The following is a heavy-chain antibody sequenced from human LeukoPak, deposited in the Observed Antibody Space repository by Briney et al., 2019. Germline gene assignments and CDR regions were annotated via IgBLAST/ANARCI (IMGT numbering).Heavy chain of an antibody. J-gene: IGHJ3*02. CDR1: GYSISSGYY. Sequence: SETLSLTXAVSGYSISSGYYWGWIRQPPGKGLEWIGSIYHSGSTYYNPSLKKRRTISVDTSKNQSSLKLSSVTAADTAVYYCARHRGTRLGAFDIWGQGTMVTVSS. CDR2: IYHSGST. V-gene: IGHV4-38-2*01. D-gene: IGHD1-7*01. CDR3: ARHRGTRLGAFDI.